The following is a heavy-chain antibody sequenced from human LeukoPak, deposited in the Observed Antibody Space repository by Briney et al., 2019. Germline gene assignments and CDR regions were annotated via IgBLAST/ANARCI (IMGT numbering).Heavy chain of an antibody. CDR2: IIPIFGTA. V-gene: IGHV1-69*13. Sequence: SVRVSCKASGGTFSSYAISWVRQAPGQGLEWMGGIIPIFGTANYAQKFQGRLTITADESTSTAYMELSSLSSEDTAVYYCAIKTTVTTLGAYYYYGMDVWGQGTTVTVSS. CDR1: GGTFSSYA. CDR3: AIKTTVTTLGAYYYYGMDV. D-gene: IGHD4-17*01. J-gene: IGHJ6*02.